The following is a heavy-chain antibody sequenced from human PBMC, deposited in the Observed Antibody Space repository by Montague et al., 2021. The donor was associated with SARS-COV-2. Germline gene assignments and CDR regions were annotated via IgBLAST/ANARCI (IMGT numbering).Heavy chain of an antibody. V-gene: IGHV2-70*02. J-gene: IGHJ3*02. D-gene: IGHD3-22*01. CDR1: GFSLSTSGMC. CDR3: AREWVSYYDSSGYGAAFDI. Sequence: PALVKPTQTLTLTCTFSGFSLSTSGMCVSWIRQPPGKALEWLALIDWDDDKYYSTSLKTRLTISKDTSKNQVVLTMTNMDPVDTAVYYCAREWVSYYDSSGYGAAFDIWGQGTMVTVSS. CDR2: IDWDDDK.